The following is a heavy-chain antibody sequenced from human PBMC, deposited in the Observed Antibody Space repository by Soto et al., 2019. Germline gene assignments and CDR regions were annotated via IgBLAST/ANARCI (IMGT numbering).Heavy chain of an antibody. Sequence: GGSLRLSCAASGFTFSSYAMSWVRQTPGMGLEWVSAIGGSGGTTYYADSVKGRFTISRDNSKNTLYLQMNSLRAEDTAVYYCAKNCGGDCYTYFDFWGQGTLVTVSS. J-gene: IGHJ4*02. CDR2: IGGSGGTT. CDR3: AKNCGGDCYTYFDF. D-gene: IGHD2-21*02. CDR1: GFTFSSYA. V-gene: IGHV3-23*01.